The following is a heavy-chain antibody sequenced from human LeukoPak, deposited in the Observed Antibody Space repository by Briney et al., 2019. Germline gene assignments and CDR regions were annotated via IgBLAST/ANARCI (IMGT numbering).Heavy chain of an antibody. CDR3: VRDLT. J-gene: IGHJ4*02. Sequence: GGSLRLSCSASGFTFSASAMHWVRQAPGKGPQFVSAITCDGRSTYYADSVKGRFTISRDNSENTLYLQMSSVRPEDTAVYYCVRDLTWGQGTLVTVSS. D-gene: IGHD4/OR15-4a*01. CDR1: GFTFSASA. CDR2: ITCDGRST. V-gene: IGHV3-64D*06.